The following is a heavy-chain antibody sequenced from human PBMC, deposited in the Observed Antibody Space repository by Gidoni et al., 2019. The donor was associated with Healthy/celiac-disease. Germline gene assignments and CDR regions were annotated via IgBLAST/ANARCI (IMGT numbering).Heavy chain of an antibody. CDR2: ISAYNGNT. Sequence: QVQLVQSGAEVKKPGASVKVSCKASGYTFTSYGISWVRPAPGQGLEWMGWISAYNGNTNYAQKLQGRVTMTTDTSTSTAYMELRSLRSDDTAVYYCAREGPPDIVVVPAADVKGNRDYYYYYMDVWGKGTTVTVSS. J-gene: IGHJ6*03. D-gene: IGHD2-2*01. CDR3: AREGPPDIVVVPAADVKGNRDYYYYYMDV. V-gene: IGHV1-18*01. CDR1: GYTFTSYG.